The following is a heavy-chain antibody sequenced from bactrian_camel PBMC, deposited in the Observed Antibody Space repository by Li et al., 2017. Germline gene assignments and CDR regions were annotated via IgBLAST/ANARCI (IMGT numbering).Heavy chain of an antibody. CDR2: IGSSGGRT. J-gene: IGHJ4*01. V-gene: IGHV3S40*01. CDR3: AARKTYGGSQPYDY. Sequence: VQLVESGGGLVQPGGSLRVSCAGSGFTFSNYAMSWVRQPPGKGLEWVSDIGSSGGRTSYADSVKGRFTISRDDAKNTVYLQLNNLKTEDMAMYYCAARKTYGGSQPYDYWSQGTQVTVS. CDR1: GFTFSNYA. D-gene: IGHD6*01.